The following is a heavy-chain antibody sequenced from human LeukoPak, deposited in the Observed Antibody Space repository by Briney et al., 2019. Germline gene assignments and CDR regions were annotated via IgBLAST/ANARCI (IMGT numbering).Heavy chain of an antibody. J-gene: IGHJ5*02. Sequence: PGESLKISCKGSGYRFTRYWIGWVRQMPGKGLELMGIIYPGDSETRYSPSFQGQVTISADKSISTAYLQWSSLKASDSAMYYCARLMAAAGTGNNWFDPWGQGTLVTVSS. V-gene: IGHV5-51*01. CDR1: GYRFTRYW. CDR2: IYPGDSET. CDR3: ARLMAAAGTGNNWFDP. D-gene: IGHD6-13*01.